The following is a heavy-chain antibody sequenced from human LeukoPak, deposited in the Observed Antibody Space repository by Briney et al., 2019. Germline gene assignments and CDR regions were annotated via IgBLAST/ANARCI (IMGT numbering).Heavy chain of an antibody. CDR2: ISYDGSNK. D-gene: IGHD3-10*01. Sequence: PGGSLRLSCAASGFTFSSYGMHWVRQAPGKGLEWVAVISYDGSNKYYADSVKGRFTISRDNSKNTLYLQMNSLRAEDTAVHYCAKDGMVRGDPFDYWGQGTLVTVSS. V-gene: IGHV3-30*18. CDR1: GFTFSSYG. J-gene: IGHJ4*02. CDR3: AKDGMVRGDPFDY.